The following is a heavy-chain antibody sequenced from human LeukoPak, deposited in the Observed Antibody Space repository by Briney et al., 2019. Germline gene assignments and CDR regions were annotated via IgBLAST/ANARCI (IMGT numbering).Heavy chain of an antibody. Sequence: SETLSLTCTVSGGSISSSSYYWGWIRQPPGKGLEWIGSIYYSGSTYYNPSLKSRVTISVDTSKNQFSLKLSSVTAADTAVYYCARGSAPRYSGSYNYWGQGTLVTVSS. D-gene: IGHD1-26*01. V-gene: IGHV4-39*07. CDR3: ARGSAPRYSGSYNY. CDR1: GGSISSSSYY. J-gene: IGHJ4*02. CDR2: IYYSGST.